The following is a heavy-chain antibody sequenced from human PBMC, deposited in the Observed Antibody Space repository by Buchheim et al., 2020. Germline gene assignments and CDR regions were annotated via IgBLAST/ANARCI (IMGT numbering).Heavy chain of an antibody. J-gene: IGHJ4*02. D-gene: IGHD3-10*01. CDR1: GGSISGFY. Sequence: QVQLQQWGAGALKPSETLSLTCAVSGGSISGFYWTWIRQSPGKGLEWIGEINHSGDTAYSPSLKSRVTISVDTSTTQFSMKLTSVTAADTAVYYCARETLNTVVQGDHFDSWGQGTL. CDR2: INHSGDT. CDR3: ARETLNTVVQGDHFDS. V-gene: IGHV4-34*02.